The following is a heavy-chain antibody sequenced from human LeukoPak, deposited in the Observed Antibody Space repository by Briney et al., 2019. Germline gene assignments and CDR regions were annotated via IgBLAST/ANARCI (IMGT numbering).Heavy chain of an antibody. CDR2: ISGGGGST. J-gene: IGHJ4*02. Sequence: GVSLSLSCAASRFTFSSYAMSWLRQAPGKGLEGVSAISGGGGSTYYADYGRGPITISRDNCKNTLYLQMNSERAEDTAVYYCAKWGYCSSASGSPDFYYWGQGTRVTVYS. CDR3: AKWGYCSSASGSPDFYY. CDR1: RFTFSSYA. D-gene: IGHD2-2*01. V-gene: IGHV3-23*01.